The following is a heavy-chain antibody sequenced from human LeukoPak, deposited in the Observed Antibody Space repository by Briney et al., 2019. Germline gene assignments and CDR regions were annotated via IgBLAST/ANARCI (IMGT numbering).Heavy chain of an antibody. J-gene: IGHJ4*02. CDR3: ASRGVVRGVSYYFDY. D-gene: IGHD3-10*01. Sequence: SSETLSLTCTVSGGSISSYYWSWIRLPPGKGLEWIGYVYYSGSTKYNPSLRSRVTISVDTSKNQFSLKLSSVTAADTAVYYCASRGVVRGVSYYFDYWGQGTLVTVSS. CDR1: GGSISSYY. CDR2: VYYSGST. V-gene: IGHV4-59*01.